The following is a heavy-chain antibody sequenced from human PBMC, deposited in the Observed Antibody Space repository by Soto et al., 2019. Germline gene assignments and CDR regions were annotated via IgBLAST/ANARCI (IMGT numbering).Heavy chain of an antibody. V-gene: IGHV1-8*01. J-gene: IGHJ6*03. Sequence: ASVKVSCKASGYTFTSYDINWVRQATGQGLEWMGWMNPNSGNTGYAQKFQGRVTMTRNTSISTAYMELSSLRSEDTAVYYCARAVRLVRGVDYYYMDVWGKGTTVTVSS. CDR1: GYTFTSYD. CDR3: ARAVRLVRGVDYYYMDV. D-gene: IGHD3-10*01. CDR2: MNPNSGNT.